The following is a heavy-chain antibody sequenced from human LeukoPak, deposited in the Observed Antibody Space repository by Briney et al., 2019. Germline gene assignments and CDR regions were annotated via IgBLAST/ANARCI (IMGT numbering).Heavy chain of an antibody. V-gene: IGHV3-7*01. Sequence: GGSLRLSCAPSGFTIPNAWMSWVRQAPGKGLEWVANIKQDGSEKYYVDSVKGRFTISRDNAKNSLYLQMNSLRAEDTAVYYCARNYYAFGAFDIWGQGTMVTVSS. CDR1: GFTIPNAW. J-gene: IGHJ3*02. CDR3: ARNYYAFGAFDI. D-gene: IGHD1-26*01. CDR2: IKQDGSEK.